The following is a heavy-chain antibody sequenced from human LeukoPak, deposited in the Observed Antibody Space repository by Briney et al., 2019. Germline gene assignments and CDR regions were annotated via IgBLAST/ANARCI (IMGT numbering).Heavy chain of an antibody. V-gene: IGHV3-30*18. Sequence: GRSLSLSCAASGFTFSSYGMHWVRQAPGKGLEWVAVISYEGSNKYYADSVKGRFTISRDNSKNTLYLQMNSLRAEDTAVYYYVKGQDWFDPWGQGTLVTVSS. CDR3: VKGQDWFDP. CDR1: GFTFSSYG. J-gene: IGHJ5*02. CDR2: ISYEGSNK.